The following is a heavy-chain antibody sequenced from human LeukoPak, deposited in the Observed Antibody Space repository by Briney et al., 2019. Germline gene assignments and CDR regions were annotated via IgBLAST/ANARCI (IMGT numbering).Heavy chain of an antibody. CDR1: GGTFSSYA. Sequence: SVKVSCKASGGTFSSYAISWVRQAPGQGLEWMGGIIPIFVTANYAQKFQGRVTITADESTSTAYMELSSLRSEDTAVYYCASGPEYYYDSYWGQGTLVTVSS. J-gene: IGHJ4*02. V-gene: IGHV1-69*13. CDR3: ASGPEYYYDSY. D-gene: IGHD3-22*01. CDR2: IIPIFVTA.